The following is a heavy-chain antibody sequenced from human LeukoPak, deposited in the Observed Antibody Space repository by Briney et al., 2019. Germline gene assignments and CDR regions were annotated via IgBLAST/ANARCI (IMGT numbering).Heavy chain of an antibody. CDR2: INPINPNSDDI. D-gene: IGHD6-13*01. J-gene: IGHJ4*02. Sequence: GSVRVSCKTSGYTFTAYYMHWVRQAPGQGLEWMGWINPINPNSDDIHYAQKFRGRVTMTRDTSISTAYVELSSLRADDTAVHYCARGGYSSSLYDYWGQGTLVTVSS. CDR3: ARGGYSSSLYDY. CDR1: GYTFTAYY. V-gene: IGHV1-2*02.